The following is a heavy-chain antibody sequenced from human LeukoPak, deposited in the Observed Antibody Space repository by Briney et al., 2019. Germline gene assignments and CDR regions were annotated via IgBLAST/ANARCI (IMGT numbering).Heavy chain of an antibody. CDR1: GVSISSSNSY. CDR3: ARDRAESGCIDY. V-gene: IGHV4-39*07. CDR2: IYYSGST. J-gene: IGHJ4*02. D-gene: IGHD3-3*01. Sequence: SETLSLTCTVSGVSISSSNSYWGWIRQPPGKGLEGIGRIYYSGSTYYNPSLKSRVTISVDTSKNQFSLKLSSVTAADTAVYYCARDRAESGCIDYWGQGTLVTVSS.